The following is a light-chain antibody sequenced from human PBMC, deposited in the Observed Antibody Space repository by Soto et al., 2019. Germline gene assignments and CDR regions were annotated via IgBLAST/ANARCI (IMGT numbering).Light chain of an antibody. J-gene: IGKJ2*01. CDR2: GAS. V-gene: IGKV3-15*01. Sequence: EIVMTQSPATLSVSPGERATLSCRASQSVRSNLAWYQQKPGQAPRLLVYGASTRATGIPARFSGSGSGTEFTITISSLQSEDFAVYYCQQYNNWYTFGQGTKLEIK. CDR1: QSVRSN. CDR3: QQYNNWYT.